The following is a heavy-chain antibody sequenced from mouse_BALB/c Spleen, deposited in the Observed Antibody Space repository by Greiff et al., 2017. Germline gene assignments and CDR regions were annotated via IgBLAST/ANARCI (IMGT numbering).Heavy chain of an antibody. V-gene: IGHV1S81*02. D-gene: IGHD1-1*01. CDR3: NIYDGSGWGLAY. CDR1: GYTFTSYY. J-gene: IGHJ3*01. CDR2: INPSNGGT. Sequence: QVQLQQSGAELVKPGASVKFSCTASGYTFTSYYMYWVQQSPGQGLEWIGEINPSNGGTNFTEKFKSQATLTVDKSSSTAYMQLSRLTSEDSEVYDSNIYDGSGWGLAYWGQGTLVTVSA.